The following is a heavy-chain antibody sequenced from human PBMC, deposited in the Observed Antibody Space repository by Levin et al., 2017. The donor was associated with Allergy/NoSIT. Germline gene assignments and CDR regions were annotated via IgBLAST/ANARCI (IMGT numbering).Heavy chain of an antibody. J-gene: IGHJ3*02. V-gene: IGHV5-51*01. CDR3: ARPSRPFLLNQDFYI. CDR1: GYSFTSYW. Sequence: GESLKISCKGSGYSFTSYWIGWVRQMPGKGLEWMGIIYPGDSDTRYSPSFQGQVTISADKSISTAYLQWSSLEASDTAMYYCARPSRPFLLNQDFYIWGQGTMVTVSS. D-gene: IGHD2/OR15-2a*01. CDR2: IYPGDSDT.